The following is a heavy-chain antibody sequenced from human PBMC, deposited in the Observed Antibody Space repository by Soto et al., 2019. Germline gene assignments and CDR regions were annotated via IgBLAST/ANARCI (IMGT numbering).Heavy chain of an antibody. CDR3: ARDLGDYVWGSYRSVGYYAMDV. J-gene: IGHJ6*02. CDR2: IIPIFGTA. D-gene: IGHD3-16*02. Sequence: SVKVSCKASGGTFSSYAISWVRQAPGQGLEWMGGIIPIFGTANYAQKFQGRVTITADESTSTAYMELSSLRSEDTAVYYCARDLGDYVWGSYRSVGYYAMDVWGQGTTVTV. CDR1: GGTFSSYA. V-gene: IGHV1-69*13.